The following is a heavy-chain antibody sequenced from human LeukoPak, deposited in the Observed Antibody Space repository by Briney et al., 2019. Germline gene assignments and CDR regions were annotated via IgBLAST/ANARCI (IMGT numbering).Heavy chain of an antibody. V-gene: IGHV3-30*02. CDR1: GFTFSSYG. CDR2: IRFDGSDK. D-gene: IGHD4-17*01. CDR3: ARASRSGDFGDYDLAV. J-gene: IGHJ4*02. Sequence: GGSLRLSCAASGFTFSSYGMSWVRQAPGKGLEWLAFIRFDGSDKSYLDSLRGRFTISRDNSKNTLFLQINNVRPEDTAVYYCARASRSGDFGDYDLAVWGQGTLVTVSS.